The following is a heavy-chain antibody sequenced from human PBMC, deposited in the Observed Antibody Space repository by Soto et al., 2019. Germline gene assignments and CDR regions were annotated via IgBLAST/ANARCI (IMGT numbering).Heavy chain of an antibody. CDR2: IYYSGST. Sequence: PSETLSLTCTVSGGSISSGGYYWSWIRQHPGKGLEWIGYIYYSGSTYYNPSLKSRVTISVDTSKNQFSLKLSSVTAADTAVYYCARGQQQQRYSYYGIDLWGPGTTVPVSS. V-gene: IGHV4-31*03. J-gene: IGHJ6*02. CDR3: ARGQQQQRYSYYGIDL. D-gene: IGHD6-13*01. CDR1: GGSISSGGYY.